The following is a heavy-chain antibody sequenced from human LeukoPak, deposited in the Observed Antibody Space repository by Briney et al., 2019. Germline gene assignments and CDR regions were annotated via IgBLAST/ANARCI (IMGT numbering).Heavy chain of an antibody. Sequence: SGGSLRLSCAASGFTFDDYGMSWVRQAPGKGLEWVSRINWNGGSTGYADSVKGRFTISRDNAKNSLYLQMNSLRAKEPPLYYGGRTGTYYYDSSSSLSSGQGNLVTVSS. CDR3: GRTGTYYYDSSSSLS. V-gene: IGHV3-20*04. CDR2: INWNGGST. D-gene: IGHD3-22*01. CDR1: GFTFDDYG. J-gene: IGHJ5*02.